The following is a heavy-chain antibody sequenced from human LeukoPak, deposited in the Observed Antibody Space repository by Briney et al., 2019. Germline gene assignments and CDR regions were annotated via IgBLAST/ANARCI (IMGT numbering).Heavy chain of an antibody. J-gene: IGHJ4*02. V-gene: IGHV3-23*01. Sequence: GGSLRLSCGASGFTFSRCGMSWVRQAPGKGLEWVSAISGSGGSTYYADSVKGRFTISRDNSKNTLYLQMNSLRAEDTAVYYCAKLLYYYDSSQPYWGQGTLVTVSS. CDR3: AKLLYYYDSSQPY. D-gene: IGHD3-22*01. CDR1: GFTFSRCG. CDR2: ISGSGGST.